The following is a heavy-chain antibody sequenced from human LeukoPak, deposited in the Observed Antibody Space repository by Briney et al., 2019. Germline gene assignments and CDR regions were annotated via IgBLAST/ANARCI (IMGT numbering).Heavy chain of an antibody. V-gene: IGHV3-23*01. CDR3: ANSRSGSYYLPPFDY. CDR2: ITGSGGST. Sequence: GGSLRLSCAASGFTFSSYAMSWVRQAPGKGLEWVSAITGSGGSTYYADSVKGRFTISRDNSKNTLYLQMNSLRAEDTAVYYCANSRSGSYYLPPFDYWGQGTLVTVSS. CDR1: GFTFSSYA. D-gene: IGHD1-26*01. J-gene: IGHJ4*02.